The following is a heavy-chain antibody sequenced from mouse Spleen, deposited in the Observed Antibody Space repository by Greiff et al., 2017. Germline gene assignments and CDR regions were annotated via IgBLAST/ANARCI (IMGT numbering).Heavy chain of an antibody. CDR2: INPNNGGT. CDR3: AREGLRRNYFDY. V-gene: IGHV1-26*01. CDR1: GYTFTDYY. Sequence: EVQLQQSGPELVKPGASVKKSCKASGYTFTDYYMNWVKQSHGKSLEWIGDINPNNGGTSYNQKFKGKATLTVDKSSSTAYMELRSLTSEDSAVYYCAREGLRRNYFDYWGQGTTLTVSS. D-gene: IGHD2-4*01. J-gene: IGHJ2*01.